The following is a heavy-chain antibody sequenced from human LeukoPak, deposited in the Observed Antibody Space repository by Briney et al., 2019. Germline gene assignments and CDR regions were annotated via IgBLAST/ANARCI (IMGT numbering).Heavy chain of an antibody. Sequence: GASVKVSCKASGYTFTGYYMHWVRQAPGQGLEWMGWINPNSGGTNYAQKFQGRVTMTRDTSISTAYMELSRLRSDDTALYYCARDQLGSGSRGTGWGQGTLVTVSS. CDR1: GYTFTGYY. V-gene: IGHV1-2*02. J-gene: IGHJ4*02. CDR2: INPNSGGT. CDR3: ARDQLGSGSRGTG. D-gene: IGHD3-10*01.